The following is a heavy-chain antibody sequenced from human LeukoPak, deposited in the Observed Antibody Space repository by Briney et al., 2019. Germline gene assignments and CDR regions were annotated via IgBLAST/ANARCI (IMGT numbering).Heavy chain of an antibody. Sequence: ASVKVSCKASGYTFTSYSMNWVRQAPGQGLEWMGWINPNSGGTNYAQKFQGRVTMTRDTPISTAYMELSRLRSDDTAVYYCARDSDGSGSYIDYWGQGTLVTVSS. V-gene: IGHV1-2*02. D-gene: IGHD3-10*01. CDR2: INPNSGGT. CDR1: GYTFTSYS. CDR3: ARDSDGSGSYIDY. J-gene: IGHJ4*02.